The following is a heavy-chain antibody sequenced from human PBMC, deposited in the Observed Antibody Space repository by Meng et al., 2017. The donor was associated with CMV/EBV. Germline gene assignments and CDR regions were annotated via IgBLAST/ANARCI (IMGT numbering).Heavy chain of an antibody. CDR1: GYTITSYG. CDR2: ISAYNGNT. J-gene: IGHJ4*02. V-gene: IGHV1-18*01. Sequence: QVLWVQAWAQVKKPRASLKVSCKASGYTITSYGIRWVRQAPGQGLEWMGWISAYNGNTNYAQKFQGRVTMTKDTSTSTAYMELRSLRSDDTAVYYCARDSAVGATTFDYWGQGTLVTVSS. CDR3: ARDSAVGATTFDY. D-gene: IGHD1-26*01.